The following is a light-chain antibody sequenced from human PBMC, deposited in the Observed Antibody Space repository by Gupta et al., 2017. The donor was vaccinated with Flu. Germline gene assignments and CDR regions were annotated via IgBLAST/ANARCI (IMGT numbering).Light chain of an antibody. CDR3: QQYNSYPLT. J-gene: IGKJ4*01. Sequence: KSTYPSSLSASVGDRVTITCRASQGISSYLAWYQQKPGKAPKYLIYAASTLQSGVPSKFSGSGSGTEFTLTISSLQPEDFATYYCQQYNSYPLTFGRGTKVEIK. V-gene: IGKV1-16*02. CDR2: AAS. CDR1: QGISSY.